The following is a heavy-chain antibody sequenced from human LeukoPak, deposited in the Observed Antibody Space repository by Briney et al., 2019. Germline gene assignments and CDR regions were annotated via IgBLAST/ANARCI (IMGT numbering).Heavy chain of an antibody. J-gene: IGHJ4*02. CDR2: ISYDGNNK. V-gene: IGHV3-30-3*01. Sequence: GGSLRLSCAASGFTFRNYAMRWARQAPGKGLEWVAFISYDGNNKYYADSVKGRFTISRDNSENTLYLQMNSLRGEDTAVYYCARDAKDCSSTSCYSEYWGQGNRVTVSS. D-gene: IGHD2-2*02. CDR1: GFTFRNYA. CDR3: ARDAKDCSSTSCYSEY.